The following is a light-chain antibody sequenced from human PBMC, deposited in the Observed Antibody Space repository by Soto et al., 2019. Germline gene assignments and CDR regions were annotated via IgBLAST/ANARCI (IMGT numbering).Light chain of an antibody. CDR3: QQYNNWPLT. CDR1: QSVNSN. Sequence: EIVMTQSPATLSVSPGERATLSCRASQSVNSNLAWYQQKPGQAPSLLNYGASTRATGISVRFSGSGSGTEFTLTISSLQSEDFAVYYCQQYNNWPLTFGGGTKVEIK. J-gene: IGKJ4*01. CDR2: GAS. V-gene: IGKV3-15*01.